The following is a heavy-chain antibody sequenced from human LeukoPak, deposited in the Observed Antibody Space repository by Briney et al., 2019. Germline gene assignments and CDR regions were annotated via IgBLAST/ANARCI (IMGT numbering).Heavy chain of an antibody. Sequence: SVRVSCKTSGGTFNNSAIRWVRQAPGQGLEWLGGIMPLFGTAGYAQKFQGRVTITKDESTRTVYLELTSLTSDDTAVYYCARDVHGDYGSGWFDPWGQGTLVSVSS. V-gene: IGHV1-69*05. J-gene: IGHJ5*02. CDR1: GGTFNNSA. D-gene: IGHD4-17*01. CDR2: IMPLFGTA. CDR3: ARDVHGDYGSGWFDP.